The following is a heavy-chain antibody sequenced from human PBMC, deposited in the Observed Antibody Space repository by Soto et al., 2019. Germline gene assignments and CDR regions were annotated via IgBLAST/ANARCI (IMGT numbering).Heavy chain of an antibody. CDR1: GFTISGAW. J-gene: IGHJ4*02. Sequence: EVQLVESGGGLVKPGGSLRLSCAASGFTISGAWMNWVRQAPGKGLEWVGRIKTKAQGETTDYAAPVQGRFTISRDDSENTRPLQMTSMKIEDTAVYYCTTGSVEGYWGQGTLVTVSS. CDR3: TTGSVEGY. D-gene: IGHD1-26*01. CDR2: IKTKAQGETT. V-gene: IGHV3-15*07.